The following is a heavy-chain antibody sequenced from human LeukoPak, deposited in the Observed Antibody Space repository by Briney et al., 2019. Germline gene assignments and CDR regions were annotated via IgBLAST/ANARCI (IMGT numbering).Heavy chain of an antibody. D-gene: IGHD3-22*01. CDR2: IASNGGNT. CDR1: GFTFTSNW. J-gene: IGHJ3*02. Sequence: GGSLRLSCTASGFTFTSNWMTWVRQAPGKGLEWVSLIASNGGNTYYADSVKGRFTISRDNSKNTLYLQMNSLRAEDTAVYYCAKDAKPYYYDSSGYYYAGAFDIWGQGTMVTVSS. CDR3: AKDAKPYYYDSSGYYYAGAFDI. V-gene: IGHV3-23*01.